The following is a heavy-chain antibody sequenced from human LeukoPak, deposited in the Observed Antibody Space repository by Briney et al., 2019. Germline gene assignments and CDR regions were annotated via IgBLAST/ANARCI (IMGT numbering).Heavy chain of an antibody. V-gene: IGHV1-69*04. CDR3: ARVGGSYAHDSVDI. J-gene: IGHJ3*02. D-gene: IGHD1-26*01. Sequence: GSSVKVSCKASGCTFSSYAISWVRQAPGQGLEWMGRIIPILGIANYAQKFQGRVTITADKSTSTAYMELSSLRSEDTAVYYCARVGGSYAHDSVDIWGEGTMVTASS. CDR1: GCTFSSYA. CDR2: IIPILGIA.